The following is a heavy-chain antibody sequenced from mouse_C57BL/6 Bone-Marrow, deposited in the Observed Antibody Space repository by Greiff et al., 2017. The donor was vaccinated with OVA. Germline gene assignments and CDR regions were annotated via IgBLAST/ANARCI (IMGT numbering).Heavy chain of an antibody. CDR1: GFNIKDYY. CDR3: ARGRLLRYFDY. J-gene: IGHJ2*01. Sequence: VQLKESGAELVKPGASVKLSCTASGFNIKDYYMHWVKQRTEQGLEWIGRIDPEDGETKYAPKFQGKATITADTSSNTAYLQLSSLTSEDTAGYCCARGRLLRYFDYWGQGTTLTVSS. CDR2: IDPEDGET. V-gene: IGHV14-2*01. D-gene: IGHD1-1*01.